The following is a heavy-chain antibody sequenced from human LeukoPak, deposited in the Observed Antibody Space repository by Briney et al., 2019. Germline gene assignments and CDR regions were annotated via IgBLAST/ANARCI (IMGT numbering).Heavy chain of an antibody. J-gene: IGHJ4*02. CDR2: ISGSGDST. V-gene: IGHV3-23*01. CDR1: GFTVSSNY. CDR3: AKGRYHGSGSYLNSHDY. D-gene: IGHD3-10*01. Sequence: PGGSLRLSRAASGFTVSSNYRTWVRQAPGKGLEWVSLISGSGDSTYYADSVKGRFTISRDNSKNTLYLQMNSLRAEDTAVYSCAKGRYHGSGSYLNSHDYWGQGTLVTVSS.